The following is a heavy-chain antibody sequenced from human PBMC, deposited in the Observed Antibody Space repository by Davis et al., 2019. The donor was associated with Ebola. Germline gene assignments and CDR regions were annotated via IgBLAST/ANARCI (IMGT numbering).Heavy chain of an antibody. V-gene: IGHV3-23*05. CDR1: GLISSNYV. Sequence: GESLKISCEVSGLISSNYVMYWVRQASGKGLEWISASETSDTNFHANYADSVKGRFTLVRDNSRNTVFLQMNSLRVEDTAVYYCAKIGVRHSGDYWGQGTVVTVSS. CDR2: SETSDTNFHA. CDR3: AKIGVRHSGDY. D-gene: IGHD3-10*01. J-gene: IGHJ4*02.